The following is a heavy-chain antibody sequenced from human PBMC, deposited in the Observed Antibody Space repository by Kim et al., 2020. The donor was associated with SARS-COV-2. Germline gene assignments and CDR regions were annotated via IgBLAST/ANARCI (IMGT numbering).Heavy chain of an antibody. CDR2: IYYSGST. D-gene: IGHD3-10*01. V-gene: IGHV4-39*01. CDR1: GGSISSSSYY. J-gene: IGHJ4*02. Sequence: SETLSLTCTVSGGSISSSSYYWGWIRQPPGKGLEWIGSIYYSGSTYYNPSLKSRVTISVDTSKNQFSLKLSSVTAADTAVYYCASLEGHMVWGVIGPFFFDYWGQGTLVTVSS. CDR3: ASLEGHMVWGVIGPFFFDY.